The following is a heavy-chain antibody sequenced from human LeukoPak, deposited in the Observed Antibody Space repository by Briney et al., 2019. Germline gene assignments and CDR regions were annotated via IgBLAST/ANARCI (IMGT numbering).Heavy chain of an antibody. V-gene: IGHV3-21*01. Sequence: GGSLRLSCAASGFTFSRYSMNWVRQAPGKGLEWVSSISISSNYKYYPDSLKGRFTISRDNSKNTLYLQMNSLRAEDTAVYYCARGVATIDYWGQGTLVTVSS. CDR2: ISISSNYK. CDR3: ARGVATIDY. J-gene: IGHJ4*02. CDR1: GFTFSRYS. D-gene: IGHD5-12*01.